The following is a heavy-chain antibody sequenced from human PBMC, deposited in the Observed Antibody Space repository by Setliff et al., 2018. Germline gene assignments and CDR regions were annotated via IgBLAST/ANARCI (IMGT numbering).Heavy chain of an antibody. CDR2: ISVYNGKT. Sequence: ASVKVSCKASGYTFTSYGFSWVRQAPGQGLEWMGWISVYNGKTKYAQKFQGRVTMTTDTSTRTAYMEVTSLRSDDTAVYYCARGGPGRPLGDWGQGTLVTVSS. V-gene: IGHV1-18*01. CDR3: ARGGPGRPLGD. J-gene: IGHJ4*02. CDR1: GYTFTSYG.